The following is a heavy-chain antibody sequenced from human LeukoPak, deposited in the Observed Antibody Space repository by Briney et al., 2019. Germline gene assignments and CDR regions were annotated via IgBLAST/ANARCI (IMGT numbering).Heavy chain of an antibody. J-gene: IGHJ5*02. CDR1: GFTFSSYD. CDR2: ISASGGRT. CDR3: AKAGGSSWYDA. V-gene: IGHV3-23*01. D-gene: IGHD6-13*01. Sequence: GGSLRLSCAASGFTFSSYDMSWVRQAPGKGLEWVSAISASGGRTYYADSVKGRFTISRDNSKNTTYQQMNSLRAEDTAVYYCAKAGGSSWYDAWGQGILVTVSS.